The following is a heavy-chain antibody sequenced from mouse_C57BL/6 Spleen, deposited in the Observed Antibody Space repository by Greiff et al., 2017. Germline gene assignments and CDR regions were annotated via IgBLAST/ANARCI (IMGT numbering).Heavy chain of an antibody. Sequence: QVQLKQSGAELARPGASVKMSCKASGYTFTSYTMHWVKQRPGQGLEWIGYINPSSGYTKYNQKFKDKATLTADKSSSTAYMQLSSLTSEDSAVYYCARSSYYGYDEVDYWGQGTTLTVSS. CDR3: ARSSYYGYDEVDY. D-gene: IGHD2-9*01. CDR1: GYTFTSYT. CDR2: INPSSGYT. J-gene: IGHJ2*01. V-gene: IGHV1-4*01.